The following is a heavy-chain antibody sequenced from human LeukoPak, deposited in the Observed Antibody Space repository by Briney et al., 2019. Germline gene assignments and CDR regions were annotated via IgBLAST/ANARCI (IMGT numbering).Heavy chain of an antibody. D-gene: IGHD1-26*01. CDR1: GFTFSSYA. J-gene: IGHJ4*02. CDR2: ISGSGGST. Sequence: GGSLRLSCAASGFTFSSYAMSWVRQAPGKGLEWVSAISGSGGSTYYADSVKGRFTISRDNSKNTLYLQMNGLRAEDTAVYYCASDPTGELLRWGQGTLVTVSS. V-gene: IGHV3-23*01. CDR3: ASDPTGELLR.